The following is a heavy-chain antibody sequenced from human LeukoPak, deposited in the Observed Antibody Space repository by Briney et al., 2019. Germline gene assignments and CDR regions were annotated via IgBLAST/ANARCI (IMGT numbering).Heavy chain of an antibody. CDR2: IYYSGST. CDR3: AAVVPAAANAFDI. J-gene: IGHJ3*02. D-gene: IGHD2-2*01. Sequence: SETLSLTCTVSGGSISSDHYYWSWIRQYPGKGLEWIGYIYYSGSTYYNPSLKSRVTISVDTSKKQFSLKLTSVTAADTAVYYCAAVVPAAANAFDIWGQGTMVTVSS. V-gene: IGHV4-31*03. CDR1: GGSISSDHYY.